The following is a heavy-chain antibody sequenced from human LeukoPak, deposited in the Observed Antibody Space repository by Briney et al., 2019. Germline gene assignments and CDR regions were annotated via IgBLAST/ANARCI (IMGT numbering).Heavy chain of an antibody. Sequence: PSETLSLTCIVSGGSISSYYWSWIRQPPGKGLEWIGYIYYSGSTNYNPSLKSRVTISVDTSKNQFSLKLSSVTAADTAVYYCARGSGTFGGVDYFDYWGQGTLVTVSS. CDR1: GGSISSYY. CDR2: IYYSGST. CDR3: ARGSGTFGGVDYFDY. D-gene: IGHD3-16*01. V-gene: IGHV4-59*01. J-gene: IGHJ4*02.